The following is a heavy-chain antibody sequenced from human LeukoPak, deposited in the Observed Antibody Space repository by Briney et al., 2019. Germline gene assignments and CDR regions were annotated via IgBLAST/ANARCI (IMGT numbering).Heavy chain of an antibody. CDR3: TRWVGRIAAAGGPFDY. CDR2: IRSKAYGGTT. V-gene: IGHV3-49*03. Sequence: GGSLRLSCTASGFTFGDYAMSWFRQAPGKGLEWVGFIRSKAYGGTTEYAASVKGRFTISRDDSKSIAYLQMNSLKTEDTAVYYCTRWVGRIAAAGGPFDYWGQGTLVTVSS. CDR1: GFTFGDYA. J-gene: IGHJ4*02. D-gene: IGHD6-13*01.